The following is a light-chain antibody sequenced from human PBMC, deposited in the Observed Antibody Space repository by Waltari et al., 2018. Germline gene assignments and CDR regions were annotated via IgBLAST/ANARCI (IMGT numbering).Light chain of an antibody. CDR2: GHK. Sequence: QPVLTQPPSASGTPGQRLTIHCSGSSSNIGRHYVYWYHPLPGMGPTLLIYGHKKRPSGVPDRFSGSKSGNSASLAISGLRSEDEADYYCRAWDDSLGGVVFGGGTKLTVL. V-gene: IGLV1-47*01. J-gene: IGLJ3*02. CDR3: RAWDDSLGGVV. CDR1: SSNIGRHY.